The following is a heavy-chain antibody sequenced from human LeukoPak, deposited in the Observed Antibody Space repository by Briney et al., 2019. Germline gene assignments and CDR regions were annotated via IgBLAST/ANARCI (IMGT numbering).Heavy chain of an antibody. Sequence: GGSLRLSCAASGFTFSSYGMTWVRQAPGKGLEWVSAISGTGGSTYYADSVKGRFTISRDNSKNTLYLQMNSLRAEDTAVYYCAKDLIVVLLPARSNWFDPWGQGTLVTVSS. CDR3: AKDLIVVLLPARSNWFDP. D-gene: IGHD2-2*01. V-gene: IGHV3-23*01. CDR1: GFTFSSYG. J-gene: IGHJ5*02. CDR2: ISGTGGST.